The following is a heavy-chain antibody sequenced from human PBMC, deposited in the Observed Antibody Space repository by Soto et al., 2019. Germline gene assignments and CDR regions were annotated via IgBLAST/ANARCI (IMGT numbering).Heavy chain of an antibody. CDR2: IVVGSGNT. D-gene: IGHD6-13*01. Sequence: SVKVSCKASGFTFTSSAMQWVRQARGQRLEWIGWIVVGSGNTNYAQKFQERVTITRDTSASTAYMELSSLRSEDTAVYYCARRGAAGTLFDYWGQGTLVTVSS. CDR1: GFTFTSSA. CDR3: ARRGAAGTLFDY. J-gene: IGHJ4*02. V-gene: IGHV1-58*02.